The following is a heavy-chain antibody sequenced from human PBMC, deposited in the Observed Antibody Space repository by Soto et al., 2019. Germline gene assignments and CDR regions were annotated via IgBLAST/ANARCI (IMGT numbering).Heavy chain of an antibody. CDR3: ARPLGYCSGGSCYSRWFDP. CDR2: IYYSGST. D-gene: IGHD2-15*01. CDR1: GGSISSSSYY. V-gene: IGHV4-39*01. Sequence: QLQLQESGPGLVKPSETLSLTCTVSGGSISSSSYYWGWIRQPPGKGLEWIGSIYYSGSTYYNPSLKSRVTISVDTSKNQFSLKLSSVTAADTAVYYCARPLGYCSGGSCYSRWFDPWGQGTLVTVSS. J-gene: IGHJ5*02.